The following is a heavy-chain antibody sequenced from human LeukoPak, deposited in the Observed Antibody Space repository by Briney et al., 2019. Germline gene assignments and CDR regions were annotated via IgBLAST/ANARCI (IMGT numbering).Heavy chain of an antibody. D-gene: IGHD6-19*01. CDR3: ARSSLQWLARDAFDI. CDR1: GYSFTSYW. CDR2: IFPGDSDT. J-gene: IGHJ3*02. Sequence: PGESLKISCKGSGYSFTSYWIGWVRQMPGKGLEWMGIIFPGDSDTRYSPSFQGQVTISADKSISTAYLQWSSLKASDTAMYYCARSSLQWLARDAFDIWGQGTMVTVSS. V-gene: IGHV5-51*01.